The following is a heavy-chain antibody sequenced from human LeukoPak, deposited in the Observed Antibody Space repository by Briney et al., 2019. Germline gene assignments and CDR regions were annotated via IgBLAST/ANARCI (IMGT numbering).Heavy chain of an antibody. CDR1: GGSISSSSYY. CDR2: IYYSGST. Sequence: LETLSLTCTVSGGSISSSSYYWGWIRQPPGKGLEWIGSIYYSGSTYYNPSLKSRVTISVDTSKNQFSLKLSSVTAADTAVYYCARLRLELFFDYWGQGTLVTVSS. D-gene: IGHD1-7*01. J-gene: IGHJ4*02. V-gene: IGHV4-39*01. CDR3: ARLRLELFFDY.